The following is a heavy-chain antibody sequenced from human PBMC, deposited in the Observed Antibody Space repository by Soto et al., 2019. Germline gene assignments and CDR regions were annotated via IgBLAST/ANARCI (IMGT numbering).Heavy chain of an antibody. J-gene: IGHJ4*02. CDR3: ARVRSNLFDY. Sequence: SETLSLTCTVSGDSISTFYWSWIRQPPGKGLEWIGYIHYSGSTNYNPSLRSQVIISVDTSKNQFSLKLSSVTAADTAVYFCARVRSNLFDYWGQGTLVTVSS. CDR2: IHYSGST. CDR1: GDSISTFY. D-gene: IGHD3-3*01. V-gene: IGHV4-59*01.